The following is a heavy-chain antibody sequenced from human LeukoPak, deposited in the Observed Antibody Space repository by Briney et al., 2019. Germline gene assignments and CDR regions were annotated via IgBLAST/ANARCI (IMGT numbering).Heavy chain of an antibody. D-gene: IGHD2-15*01. CDR3: ATPSGVSGRGFGY. CDR1: GFTFSSYS. J-gene: IGHJ4*02. Sequence: GGSLRLSCAASGFTFSSYSMNWVRQAPGKGLEWVSSISSSSSYIYYADSVKGRFTISRDNAKNSLYLQMNSLRAEDTAVYYCATPSGVSGRGFGYWGQGTLVTVSS. CDR2: ISSSSSYI. V-gene: IGHV3-21*01.